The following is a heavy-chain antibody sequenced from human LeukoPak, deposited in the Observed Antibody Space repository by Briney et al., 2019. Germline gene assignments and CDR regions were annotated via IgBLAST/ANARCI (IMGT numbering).Heavy chain of an antibody. CDR1: GFTFTNYW. D-gene: IGHD5-12*01. Sequence: GGSLRLSCAASGFTFTNYWMYWVRQAPGKGLVWVSRINSGGSKTNYADTVNGRFTISRDNAKNTLYLQMNSLRAKATAMYYCARPIRGYDGFDIWGQGTMVTVSS. J-gene: IGHJ3*02. CDR2: INSGGSKT. CDR3: ARPIRGYDGFDI. V-gene: IGHV3-74*01.